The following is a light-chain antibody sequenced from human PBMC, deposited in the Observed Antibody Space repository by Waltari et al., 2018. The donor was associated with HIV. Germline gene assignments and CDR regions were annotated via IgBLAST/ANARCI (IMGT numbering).Light chain of an antibody. CDR1: SHNFGSKY. Sequence: QSVLTQPPSASGTPGQRVTISCSGSSHNFGSKYVYWYQQVPGTAPKLLIYRNNQRPSGVPDRFSGSKSGTSASLAISGLRSEDEADYYCAAWDDSLSAFYVFGTGTKVTVL. CDR2: RNN. CDR3: AAWDDSLSAFYV. V-gene: IGLV1-47*01. J-gene: IGLJ1*01.